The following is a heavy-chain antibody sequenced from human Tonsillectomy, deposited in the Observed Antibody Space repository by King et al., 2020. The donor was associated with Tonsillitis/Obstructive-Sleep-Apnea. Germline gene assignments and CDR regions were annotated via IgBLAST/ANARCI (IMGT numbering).Heavy chain of an antibody. CDR1: GFTFDDYT. CDR2: ISWDGGST. J-gene: IGHJ4*02. Sequence: VQLVESGGVVVQPGGSLRLSCAASGFTFDDYTMHWVRQAPGKGLEWVSLISWDGGSTNYADSVKGRSTISRDNSKNSLYLQMNSLRTEDTALYYCTKAPYSGSYFDYWGQGTLVIVSS. D-gene: IGHD1-26*01. CDR3: TKAPYSGSYFDY. V-gene: IGHV3-43*01.